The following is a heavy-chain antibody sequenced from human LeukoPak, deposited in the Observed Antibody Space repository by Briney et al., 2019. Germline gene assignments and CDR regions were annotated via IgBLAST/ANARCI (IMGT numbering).Heavy chain of an antibody. J-gene: IGHJ6*03. CDR1: GYTFTGYY. Sequence: ASVKVSCKASGYTFTGYYMHWVRQAPGQGLEWMGWINPNSGGTNYVQKFQGRVTMTTDTSTSTAYMELRSLRSDDTAVYYCARVASYSSGWFYYYYYYMDVWGKGTTVTISS. D-gene: IGHD6-19*01. V-gene: IGHV1-2*02. CDR3: ARVASYSSGWFYYYYYYMDV. CDR2: INPNSGGT.